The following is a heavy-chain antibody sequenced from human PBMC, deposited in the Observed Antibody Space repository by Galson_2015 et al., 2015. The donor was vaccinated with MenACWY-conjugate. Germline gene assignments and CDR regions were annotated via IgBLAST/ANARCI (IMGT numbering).Heavy chain of an antibody. CDR2: INSDGRST. CDR1: GFTFSTYW. V-gene: IGHV3-74*01. CDR3: ARLGRNYRTPSHLDY. D-gene: IGHD1-7*01. Sequence: SLRLSCAASGFTFSTYWMHWVRQAPGKGLVWVSRINSDGRSTSYADSVKGRFTISRDNAKNTLYLQMNSLRAEDTAVYYCARLGRNYRTPSHLDYWGQRTLVTVSS. J-gene: IGHJ4*02.